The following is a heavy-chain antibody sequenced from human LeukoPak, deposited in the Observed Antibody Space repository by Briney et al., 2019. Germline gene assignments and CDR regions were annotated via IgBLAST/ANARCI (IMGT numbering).Heavy chain of an antibody. Sequence: SVKVSCKASGGTFSSYAISWVRQAPGQGLEWMGRIIPIFGTANYAQKFQGRVTITTDESTSTAYMELSSLRSEDTAVDYCARDKELYSSSWYYFDYWGQGTLVTVSS. CDR2: IIPIFGTA. CDR3: ARDKELYSSSWYYFDY. J-gene: IGHJ4*02. D-gene: IGHD6-13*01. V-gene: IGHV1-69*05. CDR1: GGTFSSYA.